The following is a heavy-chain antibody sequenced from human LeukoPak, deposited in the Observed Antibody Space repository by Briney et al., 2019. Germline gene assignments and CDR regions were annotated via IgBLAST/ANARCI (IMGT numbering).Heavy chain of an antibody. CDR2: IYYSGGT. CDR1: GGSISSSSYY. J-gene: IGHJ4*02. CDR3: ARGITPPDY. Sequence: PSETLSLTCTVSGGSISSSSYYWSWIRQPPGKGLEWIGHIYYSGGTNYNPSLRSRVTISVDTSKNQFSLKLSSVTAADTAVYYCARGITPPDYWGQGTLVTVSS. V-gene: IGHV4-61*01.